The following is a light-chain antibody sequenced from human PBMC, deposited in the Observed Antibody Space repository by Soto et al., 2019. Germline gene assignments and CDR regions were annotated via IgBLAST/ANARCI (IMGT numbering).Light chain of an antibody. CDR2: DAS. V-gene: IGKV3-11*01. J-gene: IGKJ2*01. Sequence: EIVLTQSPATLSLSPGERATLSCRASQSVSNYLAWYQQKPGQAPRLLIYDASNRATAIPDRFSGSGSGTDFTLTISSLEPEDFAVYYCLQRSSWRRTLGQGPRLEIK. CDR1: QSVSNY. CDR3: LQRSSWRRT.